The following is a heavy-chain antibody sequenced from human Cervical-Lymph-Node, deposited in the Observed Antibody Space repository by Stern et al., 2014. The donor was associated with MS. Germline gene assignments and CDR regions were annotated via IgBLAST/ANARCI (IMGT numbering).Heavy chain of an antibody. CDR2: ISGSGVYT. J-gene: IGHJ6*02. D-gene: IGHD2-2*01. Sequence: EVQLLESGGGLVQPGGSLRLSCAASGFTFSTYAFSWVRQAPGKGLEWGPRISGSGVYTYYADSVKGRFTISRDNSKSMLYLEMQSLRAEDTAVYHCAKDLGRGVVVVPLYGLDVWGQGTTVTVSS. CDR3: AKDLGRGVVVVPLYGLDV. CDR1: GFTFSTYA. V-gene: IGHV3-23*01.